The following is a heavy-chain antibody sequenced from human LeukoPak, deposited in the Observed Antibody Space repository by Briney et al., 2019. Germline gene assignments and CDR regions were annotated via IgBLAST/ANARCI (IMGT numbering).Heavy chain of an antibody. Sequence: GGSLRLSCAASGFTFSSYAMSWVRQAPGKGLEWVSAISGSGGSTYYADSVKGRFTISRDNSKNTLYLQMNSLRAEDTAVYYCTVSSGYYYRQKNTYYFDYWGQGTLVTVSS. CDR2: ISGSGGST. D-gene: IGHD3-22*01. CDR1: GFTFSSYA. V-gene: IGHV3-23*01. CDR3: TVSSGYYYRQKNTYYFDY. J-gene: IGHJ4*02.